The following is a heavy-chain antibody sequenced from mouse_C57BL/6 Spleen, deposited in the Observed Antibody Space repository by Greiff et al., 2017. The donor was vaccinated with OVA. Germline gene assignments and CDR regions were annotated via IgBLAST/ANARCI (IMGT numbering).Heavy chain of an antibody. V-gene: IGHV5-4*01. J-gene: IGHJ2*01. CDR2: ISDGGSYT. CDR1: GFTFSSHA. CDR3: ARDSSNYLFGG. Sequence: EVMLVESGGGLVKPGGSLKLSCAASGFTFSSHAMSWVRQTPEKRLEWVATISDGGSYTYYPDNVKGRFHISRDNAKNNLYLQMSHLKSEDTAMYYCARDSSNYLFGGWGQGTTLTVSS. D-gene: IGHD2-5*01.